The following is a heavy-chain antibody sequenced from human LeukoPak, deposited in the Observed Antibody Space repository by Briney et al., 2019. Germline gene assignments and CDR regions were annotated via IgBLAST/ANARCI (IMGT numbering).Heavy chain of an antibody. CDR1: GGSLNGYY. D-gene: IGHD2-15*01. CDR2: INHSGRT. V-gene: IGHV4-34*01. J-gene: IGHJ6*03. CDR3: VRGNYCSGGSCYHYYYYYMDV. Sequence: SETLSLTSAVYGGSLNGYYWSWIRQPPGKGLEWIGEINHSGRTNSNPSLKSRVTISVDMSNNQFSLKLSSVTAADTAVYYCVRGNYCSGGSCYHYYYYYMDVWGKGTTVTVSS.